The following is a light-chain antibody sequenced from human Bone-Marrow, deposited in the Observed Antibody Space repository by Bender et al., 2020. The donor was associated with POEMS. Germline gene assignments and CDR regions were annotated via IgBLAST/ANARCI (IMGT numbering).Light chain of an antibody. V-gene: IGLV3-1*01. Sequence: SFELTQPPSVSVSPGQTATITCSGYKLGNTYVSWYQQRPGQSPLLVIHQDTKRPSGIPERFSGSNSGNTATLTISDIQAMDEADYYCQASDSSTVVFGGGTKLTVL. CDR2: QDT. J-gene: IGLJ2*01. CDR1: KLGNTY. CDR3: QASDSSTVV.